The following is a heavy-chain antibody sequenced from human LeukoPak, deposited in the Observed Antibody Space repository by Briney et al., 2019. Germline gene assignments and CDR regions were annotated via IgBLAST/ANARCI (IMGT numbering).Heavy chain of an antibody. Sequence: PGGSLSLSCAPSGFFFTNYSMNWVRQTPGKGLEWVSSIGSSSRHIYYSDSVRGRFTISRDNAKNSLFLQMNDVRAEDTAVYYCTRDGLLEPGTVGYWYFDVWGRGTLVTVSS. D-gene: IGHD1-1*01. CDR2: IGSSSRHI. CDR3: TRDGLLEPGTVGYWYFDV. J-gene: IGHJ2*01. CDR1: GFFFTNYS. V-gene: IGHV3-21*01.